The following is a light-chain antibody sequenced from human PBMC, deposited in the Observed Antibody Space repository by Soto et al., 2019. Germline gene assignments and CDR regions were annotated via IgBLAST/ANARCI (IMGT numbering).Light chain of an antibody. V-gene: IGKV1-5*01. J-gene: IGKJ1*01. CDR3: QQYNSSPWT. CDR1: QSIGRW. Sequence: DIQMTQSPSTLSASVGDRVTITCRASQSIGRWLAWYQQKPGKAPKLLIYDASSLESGVPSRFSGSGSGTEFTLTISSLQPDGFATYYCQQYNSSPWTFGQGTKVDIK. CDR2: DAS.